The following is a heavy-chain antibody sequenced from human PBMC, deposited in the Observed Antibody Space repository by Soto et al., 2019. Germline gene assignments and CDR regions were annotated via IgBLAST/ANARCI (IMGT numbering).Heavy chain of an antibody. D-gene: IGHD3-10*01. J-gene: IGHJ6*03. CDR1: GYTLTELS. V-gene: IGHV1-24*01. Sequence: ASVKVSCKVSGYTLTELSMHWVRQAPGKGLEWMGGFDPEDGETIYAQKFQGRVTMTEDTSTDTAYMELSSLRSEDTAVYYCATESYGSGTNYYYMDVWGKGTTVTVSS. CDR2: FDPEDGET. CDR3: ATESYGSGTNYYYMDV.